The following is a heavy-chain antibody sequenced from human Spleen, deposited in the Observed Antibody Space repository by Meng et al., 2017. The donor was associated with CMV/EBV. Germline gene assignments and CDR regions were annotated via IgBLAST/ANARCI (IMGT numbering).Heavy chain of an antibody. V-gene: IGHV3-74*01. CDR1: GFTFSNYW. J-gene: IGHJ4*02. Sequence: GGSLRLSCVGSGFTFSNYWMHWVRQAPGKGLVWVSRISNDGNSWSYADSAMGRLTISRDNAKKTLYLHINNLGVDDTAVYYCVRDARADVYGLDPFDLWGRGTLVTVSS. D-gene: IGHD3/OR15-3a*01. CDR3: VRDARADVYGLDPFDL. CDR2: ISNDGNSW.